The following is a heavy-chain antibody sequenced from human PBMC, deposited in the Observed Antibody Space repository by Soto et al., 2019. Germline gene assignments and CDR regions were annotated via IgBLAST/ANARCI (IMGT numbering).Heavy chain of an antibody. CDR3: ARSIVVVTAADY. Sequence: QVQLVQSGAEVKKPGASVKVSCKASGYTFTSYAMHWVRQAPGQRLEWMGWINAGNGNTKYSQKFQGRVTITRDTSASTAYMELSSLRSEDTAVCYCARSIVVVTAADYWGQGTLVTVSS. CDR1: GYTFTSYA. J-gene: IGHJ4*02. CDR2: INAGNGNT. V-gene: IGHV1-3*01. D-gene: IGHD2-21*02.